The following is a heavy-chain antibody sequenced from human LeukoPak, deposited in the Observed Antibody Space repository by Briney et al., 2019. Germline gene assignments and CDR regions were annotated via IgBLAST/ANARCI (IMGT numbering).Heavy chain of an antibody. Sequence: SQTLSLTCTVSGGSISSGGYSWSWIRQHPGKGLEWIGYIYYSGSTYYNPSLKSRVTISVDTSKDQFSLKLSSVTAADTAVYYCAREGNDYYDSSGSTTTWGQGTLVTVSS. D-gene: IGHD3-22*01. CDR2: IYYSGST. CDR3: AREGNDYYDSSGSTTT. V-gene: IGHV4-31*03. J-gene: IGHJ5*02. CDR1: GGSISSGGYS.